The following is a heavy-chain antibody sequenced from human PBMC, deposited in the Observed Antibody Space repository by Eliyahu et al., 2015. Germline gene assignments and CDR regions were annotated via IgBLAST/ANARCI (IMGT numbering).Heavy chain of an antibody. CDR2: INPRSGDT. J-gene: IGHJ5*02. Sequence: QVQLVQSGAEVKKPGASVKVSCXASGYTFTXXYXXWVRQAPGQGLEWMGGINPRSGDTNYAQKFQGRVTMTRDTSITTAYMELSRLRSDDSAIYYCARDGLWSNNWFDPWGQRTLVTVSS. D-gene: IGHD3-3*01. CDR1: GYTFTXXY. V-gene: IGHV1-2*02. CDR3: ARDGLWSNNWFDP.